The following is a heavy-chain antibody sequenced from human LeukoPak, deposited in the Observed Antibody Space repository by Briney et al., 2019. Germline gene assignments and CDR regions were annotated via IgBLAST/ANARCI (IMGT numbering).Heavy chain of an antibody. V-gene: IGHV3-7*01. CDR3: ARERRDYYYYYMDV. CDR2: VNQGATQK. Sequence: GGSLRLSCAASGFDFSTQWMSWVRQAPGKGLEWVAIVNQGATQKYYVDSVKGRFTISRDNAENSLYLQMNSLRADDTAVYYCARERRDYYYYYMDVWGKGTTITVSS. J-gene: IGHJ6*03. CDR1: GFDFSTQW.